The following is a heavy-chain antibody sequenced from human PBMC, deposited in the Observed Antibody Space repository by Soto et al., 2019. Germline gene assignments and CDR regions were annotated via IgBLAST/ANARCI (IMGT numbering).Heavy chain of an antibody. CDR2: INAGNGNT. J-gene: IGHJ5*02. V-gene: IGHV1-3*01. Sequence: GASVKVSCKASGYTFTSYAMHWVRQAPGQRLEWMGWINAGNGNTKYSQKFQGRVTITRDTSASTAYMELSSLRSEDTAVYYCARGRMGSNWFDPWGQGTLVTVSS. CDR1: GYTFTSYA. CDR3: ARGRMGSNWFDP. D-gene: IGHD1-26*01.